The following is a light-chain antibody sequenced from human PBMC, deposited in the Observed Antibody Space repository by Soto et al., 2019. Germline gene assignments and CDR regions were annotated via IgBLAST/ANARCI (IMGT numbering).Light chain of an antibody. CDR2: AAS. Sequence: DIQMTQSPSSLSASVGDRVTIACRASQSISNKLNWYQQKPGKAPNLLIYAASSLQSGVPSRFSGSGSGTDFTLTISSLQPEDFATYYCQQSYSTPYTFGQGTK. V-gene: IGKV1-39*01. J-gene: IGKJ2*01. CDR1: QSISNK. CDR3: QQSYSTPYT.